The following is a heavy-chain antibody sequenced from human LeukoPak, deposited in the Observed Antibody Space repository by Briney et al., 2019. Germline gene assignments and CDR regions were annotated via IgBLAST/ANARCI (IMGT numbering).Heavy chain of an antibody. CDR2: ISSSSSYI. V-gene: IGHV3-21*01. CDR1: GFTFSSYS. D-gene: IGHD6-13*01. CDR3: ASAVAAPPIDAFDI. J-gene: IGHJ3*02. Sequence: GGSLRLSCAASGFTFSSYSMNWVRQAPGKGLEWVSSISSSSSYIYYADSVKGRFTISRDNAKNSLYLQMNSLRAEDTAVYYCASAVAAPPIDAFDIWGQGTMVTVSS.